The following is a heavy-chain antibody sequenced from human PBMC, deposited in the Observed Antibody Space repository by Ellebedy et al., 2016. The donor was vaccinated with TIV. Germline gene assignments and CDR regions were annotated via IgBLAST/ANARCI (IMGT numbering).Heavy chain of an antibody. CDR2: IYYSGST. CDR1: GGSISSYY. J-gene: IGHJ3*02. V-gene: IGHV4-59*08. CDR3: ARMIVVAQHAFDI. D-gene: IGHD3-22*01. Sequence: SETLSLTXTVSGGSISSYYWSWIRQPPGKGLEWIGYIYYSGSTNYNPSLKSRVTISVDTSKNQFSLKLSSVTAADTAVYYCARMIVVAQHAFDIWGQGTMVTVSS.